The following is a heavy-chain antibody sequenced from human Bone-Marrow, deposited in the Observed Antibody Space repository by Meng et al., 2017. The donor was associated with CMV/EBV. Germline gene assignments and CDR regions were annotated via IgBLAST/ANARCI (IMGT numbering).Heavy chain of an antibody. CDR1: GGSISSYY. CDR2: IYYSGST. J-gene: IGHJ3*02. Sequence: SETLSLTCTVSGGSISSYYWSWIRQPPGKGLEWIGYIYYSGSTNYNPSLKSRVTISVDTSKNQFSLKLSSVTAADTAGYYCARLSGSGWWGFAFDIWGQGTMVTVSS. V-gene: IGHV4-59*01. CDR3: ARLSGSGWWGFAFDI. D-gene: IGHD6-19*01.